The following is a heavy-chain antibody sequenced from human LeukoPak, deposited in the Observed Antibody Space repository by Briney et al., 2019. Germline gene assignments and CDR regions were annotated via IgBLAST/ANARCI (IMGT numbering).Heavy chain of an antibody. CDR1: GGSISSYY. CDR2: INHSGST. J-gene: IGHJ6*03. V-gene: IGHV4-34*01. Sequence: KPSETLSLTCTVSGGSISSYYWSWIRQPPGKGLEWIGEINHSGSTNYNPSLKSRVTISVDTSKNQFSLKLSSVTAADTAVYYCSGSSGYRGYHYYYMDVWGKGTTVTISS. CDR3: SGSSGYRGYHYYYMDV. D-gene: IGHD3-22*01.